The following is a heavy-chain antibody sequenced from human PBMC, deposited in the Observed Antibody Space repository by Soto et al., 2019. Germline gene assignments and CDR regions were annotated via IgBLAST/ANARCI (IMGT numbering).Heavy chain of an antibody. V-gene: IGHV6-1*01. CDR2: TYYRSKWFH. CDR3: ARGNALDV. J-gene: IGHJ3*01. D-gene: IGHD3-10*01. CDR1: GDSVSSDITS. Sequence: QGQLQQSGRGLVKPSQTLSLTCAISGDSVSSDITSWNWIRQSPSRGLEWLGRTYYRSKWFHDYAASVKSRITINPDTSKNQFSLELNSMTPEDTAVYYCARGNALDVWGQGTVVTVSS.